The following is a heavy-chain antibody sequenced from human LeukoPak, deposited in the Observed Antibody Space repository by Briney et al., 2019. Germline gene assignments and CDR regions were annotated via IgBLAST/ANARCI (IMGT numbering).Heavy chain of an antibody. CDR2: IYDGAGT. Sequence: PGGSLTLSCAASGLTVSSNYMSWVRQAPGKGLEWVSVIYDGAGTHYADSVKGRFTISRDISKNTVYPQMNSLRAEDTAVYYCARDGRLGELSTFDYWGQGTLVTVSS. J-gene: IGHJ4*02. CDR1: GLTVSSNY. CDR3: ARDGRLGELSTFDY. V-gene: IGHV3-53*01. D-gene: IGHD3-16*02.